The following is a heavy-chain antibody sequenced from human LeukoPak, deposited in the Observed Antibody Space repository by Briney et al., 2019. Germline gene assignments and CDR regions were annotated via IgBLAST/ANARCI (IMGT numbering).Heavy chain of an antibody. CDR1: GGSFSGYY. CDR2: INHSGST. V-gene: IGHV4-34*01. D-gene: IGHD6-19*01. Sequence: SETLSLTCAVYGGSFSGYYWSWIRQPPGKGLEWIGEINHSGSTNHNPSLKSRVTISVDASKNQFSLKLSSVTAADTAVYYCARDVRSRWLVPRGFDYWGQGTLVTVSS. J-gene: IGHJ4*02. CDR3: ARDVRSRWLVPRGFDY.